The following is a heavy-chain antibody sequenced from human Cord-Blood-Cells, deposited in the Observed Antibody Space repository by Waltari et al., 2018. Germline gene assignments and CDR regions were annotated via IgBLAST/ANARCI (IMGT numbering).Heavy chain of an antibody. CDR3: ARESHLTGTDY. CDR1: AYSISSGYY. Sequence: QVQLQESGPGLVKPSETLSLICAVSAYSISSGYYWGWIRQPPGKGLEWIGSIYHSGSTYYNPSLKSRVTISVDTSKNQFSLKLSSVTAADTAVYYCARESHLTGTDYWGQGTLVTVSS. D-gene: IGHD7-27*01. J-gene: IGHJ4*02. V-gene: IGHV4-38-2*02. CDR2: IYHSGST.